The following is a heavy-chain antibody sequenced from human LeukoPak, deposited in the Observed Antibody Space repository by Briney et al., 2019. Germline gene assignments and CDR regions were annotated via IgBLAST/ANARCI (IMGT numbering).Heavy chain of an antibody. J-gene: IGHJ5*02. CDR1: GGTFSSYA. V-gene: IGHV1-69*05. CDR3: ARAYCSSTSCYLGNWFDP. Sequence: SVKVSCKASGGTFSSYAISWVRQAPGQGLEWMGGIIPIFGAANYAQKFQGRVTITTDESTSTAYMELSSLRSEDTAVYYCARAYCSSTSCYLGNWFDPWGQGTLVTVSS. CDR2: IIPIFGAA. D-gene: IGHD2-2*01.